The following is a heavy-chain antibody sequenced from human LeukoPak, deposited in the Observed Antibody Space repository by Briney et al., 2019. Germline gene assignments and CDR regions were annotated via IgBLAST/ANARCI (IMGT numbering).Heavy chain of an antibody. V-gene: IGHV3-30*04. Sequence: PGGSLRLSCAASGFTFSSYAMHWVRQAPGKGLEWVAVISYDGSNKYYAGSVKGRFTISRDNSKNTLYLQMNSLRAEDTAVYYCARGASYYDSSGYYYYWGQGTLVTVSS. CDR3: ARGASYYDSSGYYYY. CDR1: GFTFSSYA. D-gene: IGHD3-22*01. J-gene: IGHJ4*02. CDR2: ISYDGSNK.